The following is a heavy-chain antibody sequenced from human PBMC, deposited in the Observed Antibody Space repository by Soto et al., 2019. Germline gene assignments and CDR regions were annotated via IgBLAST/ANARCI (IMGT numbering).Heavy chain of an antibody. V-gene: IGHV4-4*02. CDR1: GGSISSSNW. J-gene: IGHJ4*02. CDR3: ARENYDFWSGYPDY. D-gene: IGHD3-3*01. Sequence: SETLSLTCAVSGGSISSSNWWSWVRQPPGKGLEWIGEIYHSGSTNYNPSLKSRVAIPVDKSKNQFSLKLSSVTAADTAVYYCARENYDFWSGYPDYWGQGTLVTVSS. CDR2: IYHSGST.